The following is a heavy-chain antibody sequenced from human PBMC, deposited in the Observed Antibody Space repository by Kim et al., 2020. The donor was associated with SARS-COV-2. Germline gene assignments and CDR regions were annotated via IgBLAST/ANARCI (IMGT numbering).Heavy chain of an antibody. Sequence: SETLSLTCAVSGGSISSSNWWSWVRQPPGKGLEWIGEIYHSGSTNYNPSLKSRVTISVDKSKNQFSLKLSSVTAADTAVYYCARVDSSGRLNWFDPWGQGTLVTVSS. V-gene: IGHV4-4*02. CDR2: IYHSGST. CDR3: ARVDSSGRLNWFDP. CDR1: GGSISSSNW. J-gene: IGHJ5*02. D-gene: IGHD6-19*01.